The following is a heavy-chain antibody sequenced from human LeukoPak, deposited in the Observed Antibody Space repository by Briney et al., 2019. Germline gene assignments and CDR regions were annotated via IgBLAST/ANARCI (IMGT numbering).Heavy chain of an antibody. CDR2: IYYSGST. D-gene: IGHD3-3*01. V-gene: IGHV4-39*01. CDR1: GGSISSSSYY. J-gene: IGHJ4*02. CDR3: ARHTTIFGHFGY. Sequence: SETLSLTCTVSGGSISSSSYYWGWIRQPPGKGLEWIGSIYYSGSTYYSPSLKSRVTISVDTSKNQFSLKLSSVTAADTAVYYCARHTTIFGHFGYWGQGTLVTVSS.